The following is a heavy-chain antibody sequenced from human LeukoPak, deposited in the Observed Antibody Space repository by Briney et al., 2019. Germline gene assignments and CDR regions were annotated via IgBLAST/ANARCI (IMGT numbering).Heavy chain of an antibody. CDR1: GFTFSNYV. V-gene: IGHV3-23*01. D-gene: IGHD7-27*01. CDR2: ITGRGGTT. J-gene: IGHJ4*02. CDR3: AKDGPDWGFYFDC. Sequence: GGSLRLSCAASGFTFSNYVMNWVRQAPGKGLEWVSSITGRGGTTNYADSVKGRFTISRDNSKNTLYLQMNSLRAEDTAIYYCAKDGPDWGFYFDCGGQGTLVTVSS.